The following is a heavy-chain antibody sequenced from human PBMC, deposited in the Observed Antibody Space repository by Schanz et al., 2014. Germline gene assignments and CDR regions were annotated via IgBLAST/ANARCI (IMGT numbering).Heavy chain of an antibody. CDR3: ARAFGGYDPAGALDY. CDR2: INPNSGTT. CDR1: GGTFSSYA. V-gene: IGHV1-2*04. D-gene: IGHD5-12*01. Sequence: QVQLEQSGAEVKKPGSSVKVSCKASGGTFSSYAISWVRQAPGQGLEWMGWINPNSGTTNYAQKFQGWVTMTRDTSISTAYMELSRLKSDDTAVYYCARAFGGYDPAGALDYWGQGTLVTVSS. J-gene: IGHJ4*02.